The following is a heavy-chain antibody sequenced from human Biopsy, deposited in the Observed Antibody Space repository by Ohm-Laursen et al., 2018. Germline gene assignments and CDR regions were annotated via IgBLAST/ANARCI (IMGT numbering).Heavy chain of an antibody. V-gene: IGHV4-59*11. J-gene: IGHJ4*02. CDR2: ISYTGYT. CDR1: GGSFTGHY. Sequence: ETLSLTCTVSGGSFTGHYWSWIRQPPGKGLEWIGHISYTGYTSYNASLKSRVTISVDTSKNHFSLRLSSLTAADTAVYYCARGSNDFGGLYFPRWGQGTLLTVSS. CDR3: ARGSNDFGGLYFPR. D-gene: IGHD4-23*01.